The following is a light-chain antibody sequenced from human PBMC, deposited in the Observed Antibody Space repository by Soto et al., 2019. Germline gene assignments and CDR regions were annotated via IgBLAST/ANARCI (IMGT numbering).Light chain of an antibody. CDR2: GAS. V-gene: IGKV3-15*01. CDR3: QQYNNWPWT. CDR1: QSISDT. Sequence: IVMTQSPATLSLSPGGRAPLSCRASQSISDTLAWYQQKPGQAPRLLIYGASTRAPGFPARFSGSGSGTDFTLTISSLQSEDFAVYYCQQYNNWPWTFGQGTKVDIK. J-gene: IGKJ1*01.